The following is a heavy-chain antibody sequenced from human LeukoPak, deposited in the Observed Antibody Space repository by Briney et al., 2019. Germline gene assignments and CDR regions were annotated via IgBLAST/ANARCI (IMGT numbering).Heavy chain of an antibody. V-gene: IGHV4-4*07. Sequence: SETLSLTCTVSGDSISRDYWTWIRQPAGKGLEWIGRFYASGSTDYNPSLESRVSISVDTSKNQFSLKLSSVTAADTAMYYCAHGGNSGSYSEHWGQGILVTVSS. J-gene: IGHJ4*02. D-gene: IGHD1-26*01. CDR1: GDSISRDY. CDR2: FYASGST. CDR3: AHGGNSGSYSEH.